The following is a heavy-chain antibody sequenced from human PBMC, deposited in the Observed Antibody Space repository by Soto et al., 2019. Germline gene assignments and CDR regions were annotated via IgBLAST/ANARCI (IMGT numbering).Heavy chain of an antibody. J-gene: IGHJ4*02. CDR1: GGSISSSSYY. D-gene: IGHD1-26*01. V-gene: IGHV4-39*01. Sequence: ASETLSLTCTVSGGSISSSSYYWGWIRQPPGKGLEWIGSIYYSGSTYYNPSLKSRVTISVDTSKNQFSLKLSSVTAADTAVYYCARLRWEQPWVFDYWGQGTLVTVSS. CDR2: IYYSGST. CDR3: ARLRWEQPWVFDY.